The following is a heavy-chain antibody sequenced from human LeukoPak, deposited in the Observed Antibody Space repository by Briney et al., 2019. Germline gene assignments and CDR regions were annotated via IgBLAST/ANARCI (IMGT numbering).Heavy chain of an antibody. J-gene: IGHJ6*02. V-gene: IGHV1-2*02. CDR1: EYTFSDYY. CDR2: INPNSGGT. CDR3: ARDKGYSSDWTLHYGMDV. D-gene: IGHD6-25*01. Sequence: ASVKVSCKASEYTFSDYYMHWVRQAPGQGLEWMGWINPNSGGTNYAQKFQGRVTMTRDTSISAAYMELSRLRSDDTAVYYCARDKGYSSDWTLHYGMDVWGQGTTVTVSS.